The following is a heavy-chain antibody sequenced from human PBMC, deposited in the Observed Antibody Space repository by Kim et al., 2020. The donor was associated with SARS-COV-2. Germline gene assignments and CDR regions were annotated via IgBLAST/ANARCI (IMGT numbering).Heavy chain of an antibody. J-gene: IGHJ4*02. V-gene: IGHV4-39*01. CDR3: ARGYSSSWYQPPPFDY. D-gene: IGHD6-13*01. Sequence: LNSRVTISVDTSKTQFSLKLSSVTAADTAVYYCARGYSSSWYQPPPFDYWGQGTLVTVSS.